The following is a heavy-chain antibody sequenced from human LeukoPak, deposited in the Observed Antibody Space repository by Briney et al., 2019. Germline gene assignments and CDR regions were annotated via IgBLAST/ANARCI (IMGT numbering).Heavy chain of an antibody. V-gene: IGHV3-64*01. Sequence: GGSLRLSCAASGFTFSSYAKHWVRQAPGKGLEYVSAISSNGGSTYYANSVKGRFTISRDNSKNTLYLQMGSLRAEDMAVYYCARGLRLGELSLFDYWGQGTLVTVSS. CDR1: GFTFSSYA. D-gene: IGHD3-16*02. CDR2: ISSNGGST. CDR3: ARGLRLGELSLFDY. J-gene: IGHJ4*02.